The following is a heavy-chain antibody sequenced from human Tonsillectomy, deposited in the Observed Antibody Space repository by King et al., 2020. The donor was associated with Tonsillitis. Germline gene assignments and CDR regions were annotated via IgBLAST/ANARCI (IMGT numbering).Heavy chain of an antibody. CDR2: ISYDGSDK. CDR3: ARGGDAPPNYFYYYGMDV. D-gene: IGHD5-24*01. Sequence: VQLVESGGGVVQPGRSLRLSCAASGFTFSSYAIHWVRQAPGKGLEWVAVISYDGSDKYYADSVKGRFTISRDNSKNTLYLQMNSLRAEDTAVYYCARGGDAPPNYFYYYGMDVWGQGTTVTVSS. V-gene: IGHV3-30-3*01. CDR1: GFTFSSYA. J-gene: IGHJ6*02.